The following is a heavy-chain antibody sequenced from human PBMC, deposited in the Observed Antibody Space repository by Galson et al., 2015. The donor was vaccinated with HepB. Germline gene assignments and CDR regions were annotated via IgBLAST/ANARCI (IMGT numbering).Heavy chain of an antibody. D-gene: IGHD1-26*01. Sequence: SVKVSCKASGYTFTDYYIHWIRQAPGQGLEWMGWIHPNSGGTNYEQNFQGRVTLTRDASINTAYMELSRLRSDDTAVYYCARDGTRGGWFDPWGQGTLVTVSS. J-gene: IGHJ5*02. CDR1: GYTFTDYY. V-gene: IGHV1-2*02. CDR2: IHPNSGGT. CDR3: ARDGTRGGWFDP.